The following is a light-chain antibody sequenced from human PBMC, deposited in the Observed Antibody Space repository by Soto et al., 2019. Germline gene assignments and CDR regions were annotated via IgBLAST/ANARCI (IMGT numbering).Light chain of an antibody. CDR3: QQRSSWPLP. CDR2: DAS. CDR1: QSVGSD. Sequence: EIVLTQSPATLSLSPGERATLSCRASQSVGSDLAWYQQKPGQAPRLIIYDASKRATGIPGRFSGIGSGAHFTLTITSLEPEDFAVYYCQQRSSWPLPFGQGTRLEIK. J-gene: IGKJ5*01. V-gene: IGKV3-11*01.